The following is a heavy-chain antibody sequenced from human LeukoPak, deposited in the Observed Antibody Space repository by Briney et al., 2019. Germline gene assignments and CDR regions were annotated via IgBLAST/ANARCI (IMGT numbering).Heavy chain of an antibody. J-gene: IGHJ4*02. D-gene: IGHD4-23*01. Sequence: PGRSLRLACAASGFTLTSYWISSVRLPPRKWLGWLANIKQEVRETKHVDSVNGRLTIDRDNAKNSLYLQMNSLRAEDTAVFYCASRNSLFIWGQGTLVTVSS. V-gene: IGHV3-7*01. CDR2: IKQEVRET. CDR1: GFTLTSYW. CDR3: ASRNSLFI.